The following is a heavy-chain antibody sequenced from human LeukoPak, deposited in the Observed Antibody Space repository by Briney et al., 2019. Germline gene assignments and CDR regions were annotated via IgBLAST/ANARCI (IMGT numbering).Heavy chain of an antibody. CDR2: IKQDGSEK. CDR1: GFTFSDYW. V-gene: IGHV3-7*01. J-gene: IGHJ4*02. D-gene: IGHD5-24*01. CDR3: ARWLELMRNFDW. Sequence: PGGPLRLSCVGSGFTFSDYWMSWVRQAPGKGREGVANIKQDGSEKDYVDALKGRFTISRDNAKNSLYLQMNSLRAEDTAVYYCARWLELMRNFDWWGQGTLVTVSS.